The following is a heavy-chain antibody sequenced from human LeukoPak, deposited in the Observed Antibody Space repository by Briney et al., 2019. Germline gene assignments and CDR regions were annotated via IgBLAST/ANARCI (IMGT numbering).Heavy chain of an antibody. CDR3: ARHEGGGLLNWFDP. D-gene: IGHD1-26*01. CDR1: GGSFSGYY. CDR2: INDSGGT. V-gene: IGHV4-34*01. J-gene: IGHJ5*02. Sequence: KPSETLSLTCAVYGGSFSGYYWSWLRQPPGKGLEWIGEINDSGGTNYNPSLKSRVSISLDTSKNQFSLKLRSVTAADTAVYYCARHEGGGLLNWFDPWGQGTLVTVSS.